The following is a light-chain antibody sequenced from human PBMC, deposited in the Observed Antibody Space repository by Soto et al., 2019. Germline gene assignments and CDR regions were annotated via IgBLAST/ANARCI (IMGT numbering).Light chain of an antibody. V-gene: IGKV3-11*01. CDR1: QSVSSY. CDR3: QQRNKWPPVT. CDR2: DAS. Sequence: EIVLTQSPAALSLSPGERATLSFRASQSVSSYLAWYQQKPGQAPRLLIYDASSRATGVPTRFSGSGSGTDFTLTISSLEPEDFAVYYCQQRNKWPPVTFGGGTKVDIK. J-gene: IGKJ4*01.